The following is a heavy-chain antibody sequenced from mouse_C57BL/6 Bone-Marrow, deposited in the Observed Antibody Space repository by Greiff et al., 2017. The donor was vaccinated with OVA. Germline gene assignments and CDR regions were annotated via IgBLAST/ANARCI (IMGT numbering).Heavy chain of an antibody. D-gene: IGHD2-5*01. CDR1: GYTFTDYE. CDR2: IDPETGGT. CDR3: TRGYSNYYSMDY. Sequence: QVQLQQSGAELVRPGASVTLSCTASGYTFTDYEMHWVKQTPVHGLEWIGAIDPETGGTAYNQKFKGKAILTADKSSSTAYLELRSLTSEDSAVYSCTRGYSNYYSMDYWGQGTSVTVSS. V-gene: IGHV1-15*01. J-gene: IGHJ4*01.